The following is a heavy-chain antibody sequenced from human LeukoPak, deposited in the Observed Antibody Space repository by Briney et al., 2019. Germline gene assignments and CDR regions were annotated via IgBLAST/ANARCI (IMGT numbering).Heavy chain of an antibody. V-gene: IGHV3-30*18. CDR2: TSYDGSNK. CDR3: AKDYGGNNYDTLDI. D-gene: IGHD4-23*01. CDR1: GFPFSSFG. J-gene: IGHJ3*02. Sequence: GRSLRLSCAASGFPFSSFGIHWVRQAPGRGLEWVAVTSYDGSNKYYADSVKGRFTISRDNSKNTLYLQMNSLRAEDTAVYYCAKDYGGNNYDTLDIWGQGTMVAVSS.